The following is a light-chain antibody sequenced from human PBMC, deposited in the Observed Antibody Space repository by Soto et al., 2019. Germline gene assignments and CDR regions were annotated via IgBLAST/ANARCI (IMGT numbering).Light chain of an antibody. J-gene: IGKJ5*01. CDR1: QTVSITY. V-gene: IGKV3-20*01. CDR3: QQYHTWPPIT. CDR2: ETS. Sequence: VLTHSPGTLSLSPWESATLSFSASQTVSITYLTWYQQKPGQPPRLLIYETSTRANGIPARFSGSGSGTDFTLSISSLQPGDVGIYSCQQYHTWPPITFGQGTRLETK.